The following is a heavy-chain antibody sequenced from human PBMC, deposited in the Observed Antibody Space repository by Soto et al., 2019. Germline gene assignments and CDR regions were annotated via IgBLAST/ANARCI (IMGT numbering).Heavy chain of an antibody. Sequence: GGSLRLSCAASGFTFSSYAMSWVRQAPGKGLEWVSAISGSGGSTYYADSVKGRFTISRDNSKNTLYLQMNSLRAEDTAVYYCAKCYDFWSGFGYYYYGMDVWGQGTTVTVSS. D-gene: IGHD3-3*01. CDR1: GFTFSSYA. CDR2: ISGSGGST. J-gene: IGHJ6*02. V-gene: IGHV3-23*01. CDR3: AKCYDFWSGFGYYYYGMDV.